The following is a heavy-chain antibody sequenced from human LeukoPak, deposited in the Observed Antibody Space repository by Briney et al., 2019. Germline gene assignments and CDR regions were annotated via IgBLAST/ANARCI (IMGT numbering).Heavy chain of an antibody. CDR3: ARGYSGGE. Sequence: PGGSLRLSCAASGFTFDDYTMHWVRQAPGKGLEWVSLIGWDGDYTYYADSVRGRFTISRDNSKNTLYLQMNSLRVDDTAVYYCARGYSGGEWGQGTLVTVSS. CDR1: GFTFDDYT. D-gene: IGHD5-18*01. J-gene: IGHJ4*02. CDR2: IGWDGDYT. V-gene: IGHV3-43*01.